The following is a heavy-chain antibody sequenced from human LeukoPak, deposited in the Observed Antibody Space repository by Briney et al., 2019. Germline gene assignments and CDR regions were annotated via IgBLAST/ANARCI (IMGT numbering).Heavy chain of an antibody. D-gene: IGHD2-21*02. V-gene: IGHV3-30*19. CDR1: GFTFSSYG. CDR2: ISYDGSNK. Sequence: GGSLRLSCAASGFTFSSYGMHWVRQAPGKGLEWVAVISYDGSNKYYADSVKGRFTISRDNSKNTLYLQMNSLRAEDTAVYYCARGIVVVTAFDIWGQGTMVTVSS. J-gene: IGHJ3*02. CDR3: ARGIVVVTAFDI.